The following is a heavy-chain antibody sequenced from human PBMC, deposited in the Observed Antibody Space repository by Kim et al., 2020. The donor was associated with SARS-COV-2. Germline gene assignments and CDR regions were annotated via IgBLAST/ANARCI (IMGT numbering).Heavy chain of an antibody. CDR2: IIPTLGIE. D-gene: IGHD6-13*01. V-gene: IGHV1-69*04. Sequence: SVKVSCKASGGTFSSHAISWVRQAPGQGLEWLGRIIPTLGIENYAQKFQGRVAITADKFTSTAYMELSSLRSEDTATYYCARDLYSSSWLFDHWGQGTLVTVSS. J-gene: IGHJ4*02. CDR3: ARDLYSSSWLFDH. CDR1: GGTFSSHA.